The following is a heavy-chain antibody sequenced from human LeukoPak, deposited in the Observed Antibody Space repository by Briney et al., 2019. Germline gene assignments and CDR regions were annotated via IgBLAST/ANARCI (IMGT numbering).Heavy chain of an antibody. CDR3: ARSPRFSGSYGSAFDI. V-gene: IGHV5-51*01. D-gene: IGHD1-26*01. Sequence: AESLKISCKSSGYNFHNYWIGWVRQMPGKGLEWMGIIYFGDSETRYSPSFQGQVTISADKSISTAYLQWSSLKASDSALYYCARSPRFSGSYGSAFDIWGQGTMVTVSS. J-gene: IGHJ3*02. CDR1: GYNFHNYW. CDR2: IYFGDSET.